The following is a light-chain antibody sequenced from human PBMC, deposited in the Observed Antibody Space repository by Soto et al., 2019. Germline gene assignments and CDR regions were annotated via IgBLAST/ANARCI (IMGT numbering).Light chain of an antibody. CDR1: QSVSTTY. CDR3: QQYGSSPPWT. Sequence: EIVLTQSPGTLSLSPGERATLSCRASQSVSTTYLAWYQQKPGQAPRLLIYAASSRATGIPDRFSGSGSGTDFTLTISRLEPEDFAVNYYQQYGSSPPWTFGQGTKVEIK. CDR2: AAS. J-gene: IGKJ1*01. V-gene: IGKV3-20*01.